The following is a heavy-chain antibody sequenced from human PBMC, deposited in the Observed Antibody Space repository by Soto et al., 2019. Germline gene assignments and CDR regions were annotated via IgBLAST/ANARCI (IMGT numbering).Heavy chain of an antibody. CDR1: GFSLPTERVG. Sequence: QITLKESGPTLVTPTQTLTLTCTFSGFSLPTERVGVGWIRQPPGKALEWLAVIYWDDTKTYRPSLKSRLTITKDTSKNQVALTMTDMDPVDTATYYCAHAYGGRSLYWGQGTLVTVSS. D-gene: IGHD1-26*01. CDR2: IYWDDTK. V-gene: IGHV2-5*02. CDR3: AHAYGGRSLY. J-gene: IGHJ4*02.